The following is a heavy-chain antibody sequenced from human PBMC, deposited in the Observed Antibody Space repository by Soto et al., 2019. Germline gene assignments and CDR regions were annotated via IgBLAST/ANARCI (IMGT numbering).Heavy chain of an antibody. Sequence: PSETLSLTCAVSGYSISSGCYWGWIRQPPGKGLEWIGSIYHSGSTYYNPSLKSRVTISVDTSKNQFSLKLSSVTAADTAVYYCARDRGEGYCSGGSCYSVYYYYYYGMDVWGQGTTVTV. CDR2: IYHSGST. D-gene: IGHD2-15*01. J-gene: IGHJ6*02. V-gene: IGHV4-38-2*02. CDR3: ARDRGEGYCSGGSCYSVYYYYYYGMDV. CDR1: GYSISSGCY.